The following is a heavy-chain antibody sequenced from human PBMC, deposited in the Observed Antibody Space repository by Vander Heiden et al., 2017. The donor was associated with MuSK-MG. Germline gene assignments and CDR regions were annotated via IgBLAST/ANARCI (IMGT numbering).Heavy chain of an antibody. V-gene: IGHV3-30-3*01. CDR1: GFTFSSYA. CDR3: ARDRNYDSSGRGIFGY. Sequence: QVQLVESGGGVVQPGRSLRLSCAASGFTFSSYAMHWGRQAPGKGLGGVAVISYDGSNKYYADSVKGRFTISRDKSKNTLYLQMNSLRAEDTAVYYCARDRNYDSSGRGIFGYWGQGTLVTVSS. CDR2: ISYDGSNK. J-gene: IGHJ4*02. D-gene: IGHD3-22*01.